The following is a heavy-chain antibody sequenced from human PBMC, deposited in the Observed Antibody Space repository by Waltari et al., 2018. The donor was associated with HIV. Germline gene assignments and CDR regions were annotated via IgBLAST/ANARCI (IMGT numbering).Heavy chain of an antibody. D-gene: IGHD3-16*01. CDR3: AREGGFRAFDI. V-gene: IGHV4-34*01. CDR2: INHSGST. Sequence: QVQLQQWGAGLLKPSETLSLTCAVSGGSFSVYYWSWIRQPPGKGLEWIGEINHSGSTNYNPSRKSRGTISVDTSKNQCALKLSSVTAADTAVYYCAREGGFRAFDIWGQGTMVTVSS. J-gene: IGHJ3*02. CDR1: GGSFSVYY.